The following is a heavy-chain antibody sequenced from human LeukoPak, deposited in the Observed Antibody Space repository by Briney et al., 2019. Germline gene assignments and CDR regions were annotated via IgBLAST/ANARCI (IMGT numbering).Heavy chain of an antibody. CDR3: VRDRERAFDI. Sequence: SETLSLTCTVSGVSISSYYWSWIRQPPGKGLEWIGYIYYSGSTNYNPSLKSRVTISVDTSKNQFSLKLSSVTAADTAVYYCVRDRERAFDIWGQGTMVTVPS. CDR1: GVSISSYY. D-gene: IGHD5-24*01. CDR2: IYYSGST. J-gene: IGHJ3*02. V-gene: IGHV4-59*01.